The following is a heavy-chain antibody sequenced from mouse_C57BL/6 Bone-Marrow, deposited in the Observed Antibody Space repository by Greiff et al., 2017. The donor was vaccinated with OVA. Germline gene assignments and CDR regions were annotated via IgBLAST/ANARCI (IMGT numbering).Heavy chain of an antibody. J-gene: IGHJ2*01. Sequence: VKLQESGAELARPGASVKLSCKASGYTFTSYGISWVKQRTGQGLEWIGEIYPRSGNTYYNEKFKGKATLTADKSSSTAYMELRSLTSEDSAVYFCARRDGGNYFDYWGQGTTLTVSS. CDR2: IYPRSGNT. D-gene: IGHD3-3*01. V-gene: IGHV1-81*01. CDR1: GYTFTSYG. CDR3: ARRDGGNYFDY.